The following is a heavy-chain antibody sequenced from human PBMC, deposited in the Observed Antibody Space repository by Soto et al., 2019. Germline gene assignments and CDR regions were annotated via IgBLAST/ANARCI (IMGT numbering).Heavy chain of an antibody. CDR3: ARGGYSYGRFDY. CDR1: GFTFSSYA. V-gene: IGHV3-23*01. D-gene: IGHD5-18*01. CDR2: LSGSGDST. Sequence: GGSLRLSCAASGFTFSSYAMSWVRRAPGKGLEWVSALSGSGDSTYYADSVKGRFTISRDNSKNMLYLQVNSLGAEDTALYYCARGGYSYGRFDYWGQGTLVTVSS. J-gene: IGHJ4*02.